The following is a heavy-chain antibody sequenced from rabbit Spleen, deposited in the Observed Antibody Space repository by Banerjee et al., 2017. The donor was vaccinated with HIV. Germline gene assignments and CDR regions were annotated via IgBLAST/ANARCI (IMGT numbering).Heavy chain of an antibody. CDR3: ARNYVNAFDP. D-gene: IGHD1-1*01. CDR1: GFSLSSYY. V-gene: IGHV1S40*01. Sequence: QELEESGGGLVQPGGSLKLSCKVSGFSLSSYYMNWVRQAPGKGLEWIACINTATGKAVYATWPKGRFTISRTSSTTVTLQMTSLTAADTATYFCARNYVNAFDPWGQGTLVTVS. J-gene: IGHJ2*01. CDR2: INTATGKA.